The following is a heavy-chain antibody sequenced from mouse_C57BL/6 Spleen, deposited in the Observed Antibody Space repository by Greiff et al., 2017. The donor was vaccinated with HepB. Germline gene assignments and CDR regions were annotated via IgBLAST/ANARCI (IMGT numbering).Heavy chain of an antibody. CDR3: ARHEGIYYYGSSYWYFDV. J-gene: IGHJ1*03. D-gene: IGHD1-1*01. Sequence: QVQLKESGAELVKPGASVKLSCKASGYTFTEYTIHWVKQRSGQGLEWIGWFYPGSGSIKYNEKFKDKATLTADKSSSTVYMELSRLTSEDSAVYFCARHEGIYYYGSSYWYFDVWGTGTTVTVSS. V-gene: IGHV1-62-2*01. CDR1: GYTFTEYT. CDR2: FYPGSGSI.